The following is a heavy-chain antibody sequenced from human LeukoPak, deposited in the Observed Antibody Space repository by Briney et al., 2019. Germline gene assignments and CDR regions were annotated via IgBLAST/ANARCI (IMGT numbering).Heavy chain of an antibody. Sequence: TSETLSLTCSVSGGSISSSNYYWGWIRQSSGKGLEWIGNIYYSGTTFYNPSLKSRVTISVVTSKNQFSLKLTSVTAAVTAVYYCARQLGAFDIWGQGTMVTVSS. CDR3: ARQLGAFDI. D-gene: IGHD3-16*01. CDR1: GGSISSSNYY. J-gene: IGHJ3*02. CDR2: IYYSGTT. V-gene: IGHV4-39*01.